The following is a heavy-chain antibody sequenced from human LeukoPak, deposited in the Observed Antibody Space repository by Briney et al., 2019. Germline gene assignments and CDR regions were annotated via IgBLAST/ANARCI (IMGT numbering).Heavy chain of an antibody. Sequence: PGGSLRLSCVASGFTLGSYWMHWVRQAPGRGLVWVSRINSDGSTTSYADSVKGRFTMSRDNAKNTLYLQMNSLRAEDTAVYYCARTVAGKGNAFDIWGQGTMVTVSP. CDR1: GFTLGSYW. CDR2: INSDGSTT. D-gene: IGHD6-19*01. V-gene: IGHV3-74*01. CDR3: ARTVAGKGNAFDI. J-gene: IGHJ3*02.